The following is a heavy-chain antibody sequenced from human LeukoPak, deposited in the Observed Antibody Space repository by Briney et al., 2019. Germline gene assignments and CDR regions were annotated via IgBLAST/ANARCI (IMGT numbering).Heavy chain of an antibody. Sequence: PGGSLRLSCAASGFTFSSYGMHWVRQAPGKGLEWVAVISYDGSNKYYADSVKGRFTISRDNSKNTLYLQMNSLRAEDTAVYYCAKPYPGPDYWGQGTLVTVSS. J-gene: IGHJ4*02. CDR3: AKPYPGPDY. D-gene: IGHD2-2*02. CDR1: GFTFSSYG. CDR2: ISYDGSNK. V-gene: IGHV3-30*18.